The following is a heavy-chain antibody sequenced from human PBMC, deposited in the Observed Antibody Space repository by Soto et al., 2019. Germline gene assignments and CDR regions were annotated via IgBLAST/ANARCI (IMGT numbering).Heavy chain of an antibody. V-gene: IGHV1-18*01. CDR1: GYTFSSYG. CDR2: IRAYNGNT. Sequence: ASVKVSCKASGYTFSSYGISWVRQAPGQGLEWMGWIRAYNGNTNYAQKLQGRVTMTTDTSTSTAYMELRSLRSDDTAVYYCARDGAIAVAAYNDYWGQGTLVTVSS. J-gene: IGHJ4*02. CDR3: ARDGAIAVAAYNDY. D-gene: IGHD6-19*01.